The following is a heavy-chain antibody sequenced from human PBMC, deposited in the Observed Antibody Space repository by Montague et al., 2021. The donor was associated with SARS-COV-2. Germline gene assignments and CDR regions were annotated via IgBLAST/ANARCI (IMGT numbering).Heavy chain of an antibody. D-gene: IGHD1-1*01. CDR2: VHYSGRP. CDR3: TRHVHMTWPEPSPGFDX. J-gene: IGHJ4*02. CDR1: GDSISSSSYN. V-gene: IGHV4-39*01. Sequence: SETLSLTCTVSGDSISSSSYNWGWIRQPPGKGLEWIGSVHYSGRPYYNPSLKSRVTIYVDTSKNQLSLKLSSVTAADTAVYYCTRHVHMTWPEPSPGFDXGGQGTLVPVSS.